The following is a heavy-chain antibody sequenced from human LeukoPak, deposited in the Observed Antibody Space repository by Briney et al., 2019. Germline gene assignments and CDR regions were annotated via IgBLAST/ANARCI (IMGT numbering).Heavy chain of an antibody. D-gene: IGHD1-1*01. Sequence: PGGSLRLSCAASGFPFSSYSMNWVRQAPGKGLEWVSYISASGSNIYYLDSVKGRFTVSRDNAMNSLFLQMDRPRAEDTAVYYCVRVKGTYFDFWGQATPVTVSS. CDR1: GFPFSSYS. CDR3: VRVKGTYFDF. V-gene: IGHV3-48*01. CDR2: ISASGSNI. J-gene: IGHJ4*02.